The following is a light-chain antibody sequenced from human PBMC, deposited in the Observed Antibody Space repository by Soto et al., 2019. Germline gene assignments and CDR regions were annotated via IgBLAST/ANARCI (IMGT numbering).Light chain of an antibody. V-gene: IGLV2-11*01. CDR3: CSYAGSPYV. CDR1: SSDVGGYKY. CDR2: EVS. Sequence: QSALTQPRSVSGSPGQSVTISCTGTSSDVGGYKYVSWYQQYPGKAPQLMIYEVSKRPSRVPDRVSGSKSGNTASLTISGVQAEDEADYYCCSYAGSPYVFGTGTKLTVL. J-gene: IGLJ1*01.